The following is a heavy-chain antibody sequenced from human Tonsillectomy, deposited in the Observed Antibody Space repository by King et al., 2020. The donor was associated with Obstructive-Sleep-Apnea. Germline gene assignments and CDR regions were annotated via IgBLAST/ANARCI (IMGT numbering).Heavy chain of an antibody. CDR2: ISYDGSNK. Sequence: VQLVESGGGVVQPGRSLRLSCAASGFTFSSYGMHWVRQAPGKGLEWVAVISYDGSNKYYADSVKGRFTISRDNSKNTLYLQMNSLRAEDTAVYYCAKGLGYSSRGHYYYYGMDVWGQGTKVTVSS. D-gene: IGHD6-13*01. CDR3: AKGLGYSSRGHYYYYGMDV. V-gene: IGHV3-30*18. CDR1: GFTFSSYG. J-gene: IGHJ6*02.